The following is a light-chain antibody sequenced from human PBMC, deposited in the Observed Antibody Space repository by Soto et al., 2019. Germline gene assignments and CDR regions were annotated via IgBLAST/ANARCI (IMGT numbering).Light chain of an antibody. J-gene: IGKJ1*01. CDR1: QNINMW. CDR2: DAS. Sequence: IQLTQSPSTLSTSVGDIVNITACPSQNINMWLAWYQQKPGKAPKLLIYDASSLQSGVPSRFGGSGSGTDSTLTITSLLPDDCATYYCQHYSLYSPWTFGQGTKVDIK. CDR3: QHYSLYSPWT. V-gene: IGKV1-5*01.